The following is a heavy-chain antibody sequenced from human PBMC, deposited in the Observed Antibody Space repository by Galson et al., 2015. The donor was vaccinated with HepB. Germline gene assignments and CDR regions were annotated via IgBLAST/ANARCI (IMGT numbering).Heavy chain of an antibody. Sequence: CAISGDSVSSNSAAWNWIRQSPSRGLEWLGRTYYRSKWYNDYAVSVKSRITINPDTSKNQFSLQLNSVTPEDTAVYYCARDNWNPLMEDYYYYMDVWGKGTTVTVSS. CDR3: ARDNWNPLMEDYYYYMDV. J-gene: IGHJ6*03. D-gene: IGHD1-20*01. CDR1: GDSVSSNSAA. CDR2: TYYRSKWYN. V-gene: IGHV6-1*01.